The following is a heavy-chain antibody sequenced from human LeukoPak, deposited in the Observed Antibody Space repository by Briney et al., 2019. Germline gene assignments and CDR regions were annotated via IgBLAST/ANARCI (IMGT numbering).Heavy chain of an antibody. J-gene: IGHJ4*02. CDR3: AGSQTGDGYNPPFDY. D-gene: IGHD5-24*01. CDR2: INPNSGGT. CDR1: GYTFTGYY. V-gene: IGHV1-2*02. Sequence: ASVKDSCKASGYTFTGYYMHCVRQAPGQGLEWMGWINPNSGGTNYAQEFQGRVTMTRDTSISTAYMELSSLRSDDTAVFYCAGSQTGDGYNPPFDYWGQGTLVTVSS.